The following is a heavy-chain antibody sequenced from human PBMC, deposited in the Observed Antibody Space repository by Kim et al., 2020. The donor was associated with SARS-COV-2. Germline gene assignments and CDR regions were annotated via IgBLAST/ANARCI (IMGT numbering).Heavy chain of an antibody. J-gene: IGHJ4*01. V-gene: IGHV4-39*01. CDR3: ARHGPYYYDSSGYIDY. CDR2: IYYSGST. Sequence: SQTLSLTCTVSGGSISSSSYYWGWIRQPPGKGLEWIGSIYYSGSTYYNPSLKSRVTISVDTSKNQFSLKLSSVTAADTAVYYCARHGPYYYDSSGYIDYW. CDR1: GGSISSSSYY. D-gene: IGHD3-22*01.